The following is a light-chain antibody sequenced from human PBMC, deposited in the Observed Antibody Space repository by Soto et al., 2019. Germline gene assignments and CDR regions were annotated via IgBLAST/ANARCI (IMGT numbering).Light chain of an antibody. V-gene: IGKV1-39*01. Sequence: DIQMTQSPSSLSASVGDRVTITCRASQRIGYYLNWYQQKPGTAPKLLIYAASSLQSGLPSRFSGSGSGTDFTLTISSLQPEDFATYYCQQSYSTPQNTFGQGTKLEIK. CDR3: QQSYSTPQNT. CDR1: QRIGYY. CDR2: AAS. J-gene: IGKJ2*01.